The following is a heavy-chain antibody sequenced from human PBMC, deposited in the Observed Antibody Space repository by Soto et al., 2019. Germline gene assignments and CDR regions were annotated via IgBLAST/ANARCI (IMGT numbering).Heavy chain of an antibody. Sequence: ASVKVSCKTSGYTFSGFYIHWVRQAPGQGLESMGWIYPDSGGTDYAQKFQGRVTMTRDTSISTAYMELSRLGSDDTAVYYCRVTGVSEVDYWGQGTLVTSPQ. CDR1: GYTFSGFY. CDR2: IYPDSGGT. V-gene: IGHV1-2*02. D-gene: IGHD2-8*01. CDR3: RVTGVSEVDY. J-gene: IGHJ4*02.